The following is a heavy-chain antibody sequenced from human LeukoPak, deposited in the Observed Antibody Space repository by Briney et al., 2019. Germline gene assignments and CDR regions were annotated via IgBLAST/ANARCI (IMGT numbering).Heavy chain of an antibody. D-gene: IGHD3-10*01. CDR1: GGSISSSSYY. Sequence: PSQTLSLTCTVSGGSISSSSYYWGWIRQPPGKGLEWIGSIYYSGSTYYNPSLKSRVTISVDTSKNQFSLKLSSVTAADTAVYYCASYVRSGNAFDIWGQGTMVTVSS. V-gene: IGHV4-39*07. CDR3: ASYVRSGNAFDI. CDR2: IYYSGST. J-gene: IGHJ3*02.